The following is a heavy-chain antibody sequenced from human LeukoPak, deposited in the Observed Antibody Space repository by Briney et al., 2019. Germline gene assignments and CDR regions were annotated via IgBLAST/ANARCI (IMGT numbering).Heavy chain of an antibody. V-gene: IGHV4-59*01. CDR3: ARNAIAAATYYYYYMDV. CDR2: IYYSGST. Sequence: SEALSLTCTVSGGSISSYYWSWIRQPPGKGLEWIGYIYYSGSTNYNPSLKSRVTISVDTSKNQFSLKLSSVTAADTAVYYCARNAIAAATYYYYYMDVWGKGTTVTISS. J-gene: IGHJ6*03. CDR1: GGSISSYY. D-gene: IGHD6-13*01.